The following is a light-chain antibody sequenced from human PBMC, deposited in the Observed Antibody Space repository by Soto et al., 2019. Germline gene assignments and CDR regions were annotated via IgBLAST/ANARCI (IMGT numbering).Light chain of an antibody. CDR1: QSVSSN. Sequence: EIVMTQSPATLSVSPGERATLSCRASQSVSSNLAWYQQKPGQAPRLLIYGASTRATGIPARFSGSGSGTEFTLSISSLQSEDSAVYYCQEYNNWSPFYITFGPGTKVDIK. V-gene: IGKV3-15*01. J-gene: IGKJ3*01. CDR2: GAS. CDR3: QEYNNWSPFYIT.